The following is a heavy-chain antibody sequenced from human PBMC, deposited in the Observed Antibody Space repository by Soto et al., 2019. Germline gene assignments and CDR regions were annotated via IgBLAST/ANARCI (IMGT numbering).Heavy chain of an antibody. CDR3: ARTLYYYDSRGYWFDP. J-gene: IGHJ5*02. V-gene: IGHV2-70*01. D-gene: IGHD3-22*01. CDR2: IDWDDDK. CDR1: GFSLSTNGMC. Sequence: SGPKLVTPTQTLTLTCTFPGFSLSTNGMCVSWIRQPPGKALEWLALIDWDDDKYYSTSLKTRLTISKDTSKNQVVLTMTNMDPVDTATYYCARTLYYYDSRGYWFDPWGQGTLVTVSS.